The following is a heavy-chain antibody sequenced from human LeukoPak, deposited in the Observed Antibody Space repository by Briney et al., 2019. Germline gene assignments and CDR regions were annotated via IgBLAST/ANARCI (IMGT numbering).Heavy chain of an antibody. Sequence: SETLSLTCTVSGGSISSYYWSWIRQPPGKGLEWIGYIYYSGSINYNPSLKSRVTISVDTSKNQFSLKLSSVTAADTAVYYCARETNCSGGSCYSGTYNWFDPWGQGTLVTVSS. CDR3: ARETNCSGGSCYSGTYNWFDP. V-gene: IGHV4-59*01. J-gene: IGHJ5*02. CDR1: GGSISSYY. CDR2: IYYSGSI. D-gene: IGHD2-15*01.